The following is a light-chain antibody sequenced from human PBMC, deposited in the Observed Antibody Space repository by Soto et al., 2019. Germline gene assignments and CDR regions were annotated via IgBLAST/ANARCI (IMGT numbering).Light chain of an antibody. Sequence: QSALTQPASVSGSPGQSITISCTGSSSDVGGYNHVSWYQQHPGKAPKLMIYEVSNRPSGVSNRFSGSKSGNTASLTISGLQAEDKADYYCSSYTTSTTRIIFGGGTKLTVL. CDR1: SSDVGGYNH. J-gene: IGLJ2*01. CDR2: EVS. CDR3: SSYTTSTTRII. V-gene: IGLV2-14*01.